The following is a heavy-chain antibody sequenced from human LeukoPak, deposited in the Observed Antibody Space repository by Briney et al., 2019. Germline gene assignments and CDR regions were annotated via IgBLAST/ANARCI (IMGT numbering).Heavy chain of an antibody. CDR2: IYYSGST. D-gene: IGHD4-23*01. CDR1: GGSISSGGYY. V-gene: IGHV4-31*03. CDR3: ARAYGGSEIFDY. Sequence: SQTLSLTCTVSGGSISSGGYYWSWIRQHPGKGLEWFGYIYYSGSTYYKPSLKSRVTISLDTSKNQFSLKLSSVTAADTAMYYCARAYGGSEIFDYWGQGTLVTVSS. J-gene: IGHJ4*02.